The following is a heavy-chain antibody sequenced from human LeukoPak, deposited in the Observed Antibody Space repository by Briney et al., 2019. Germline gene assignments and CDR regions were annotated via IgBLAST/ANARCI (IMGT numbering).Heavy chain of an antibody. V-gene: IGHV3-13*01. D-gene: IGHD1-1*01. CDR1: GFTFSSFD. J-gene: IGHJ6*03. CDR3: ARGPPRGKFYYMDV. Sequence: GGSLRLSCAASGFTFSSFDMHWVRQPTGQGLEWVSTIGTASDTYYPGSVEGRFTLSRDNAKNSLYLQMNSLTAGDTAVYYCARGPPRGKFYYMDVWGKGTTVTVSS. CDR2: IGTASDT.